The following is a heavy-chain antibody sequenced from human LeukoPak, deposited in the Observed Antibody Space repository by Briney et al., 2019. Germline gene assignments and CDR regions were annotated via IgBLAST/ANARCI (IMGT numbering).Heavy chain of an antibody. J-gene: IGHJ4*02. CDR2: TYSGGST. CDR3: ARASYGSGTLDY. Sequence: GGSLRLSCAASGFTVSSNYMSWVRQAPGKGLEWVSVTYSGGSTYNADSVKGRFTISRDNSKNTLYLQMNSLRAEDTAVYYCARASYGSGTLDYWGQGTLVTVSS. D-gene: IGHD3-10*01. V-gene: IGHV3-53*01. CDR1: GFTVSSNY.